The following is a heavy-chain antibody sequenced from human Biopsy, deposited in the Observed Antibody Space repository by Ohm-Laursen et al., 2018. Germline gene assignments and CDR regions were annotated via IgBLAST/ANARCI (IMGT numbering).Heavy chain of an antibody. Sequence: TLSLTCTVSGGPIDSYYWSWVRQPPGKALEWIGYIYFTGRTSYNPSLKSRVTMSVNTSKKQFSLRRISVTAADTAVYYCASAGYNPDWNFDLWGRGTRVTVSS. CDR3: ASAGYNPDWNFDL. J-gene: IGHJ2*01. CDR2: IYFTGRT. V-gene: IGHV4-59*12. CDR1: GGPIDSYY. D-gene: IGHD5-24*01.